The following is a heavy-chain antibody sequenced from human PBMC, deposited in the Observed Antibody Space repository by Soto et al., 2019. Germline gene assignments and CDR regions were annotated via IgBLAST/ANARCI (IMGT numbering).Heavy chain of an antibody. J-gene: IGHJ6*02. V-gene: IGHV3-30*18. CDR1: GFTFSSYG. Sequence: GGSLRLSCAASGFTFSSYGMHWVRQAPGKGLEWVAVLSYDGCNKFYADSVKGRFTISRDNSKSTLYLQMNSLRAEDTALYYCAKGRSYYYYYGVDVWGQGTTVTVSS. CDR3: AKGRSYYYYYGVDV. CDR2: LSYDGCNK.